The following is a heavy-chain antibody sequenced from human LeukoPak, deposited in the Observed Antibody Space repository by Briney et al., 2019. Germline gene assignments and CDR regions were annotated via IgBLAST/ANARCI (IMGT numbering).Heavy chain of an antibody. CDR2: IRYDGSNK. J-gene: IGHJ6*03. Sequence: PGGSLRLSCAASGFTFSSYGMHWVRQGPGKGLEWVAFIRYDGSNKYYADSVKGRFTISRDNSKNTLYLQMNSLRAEDTAVYYCAKGKYVDFYYYYMDVWGKGTTVTVSS. D-gene: IGHD5-12*01. CDR3: AKGKYVDFYYYYMDV. CDR1: GFTFSSYG. V-gene: IGHV3-30*02.